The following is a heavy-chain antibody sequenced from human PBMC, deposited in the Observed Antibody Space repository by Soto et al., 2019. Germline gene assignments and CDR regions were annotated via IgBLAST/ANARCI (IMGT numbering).Heavy chain of an antibody. J-gene: IGHJ4*02. CDR3: LRTSHYGSGSWNFDS. CDR1: GFTLSDHY. CDR2: TRNKANSYTT. D-gene: IGHD3-10*01. V-gene: IGHV3-72*01. Sequence: EVQLVESGGGLVQPGRSLRLSCAGSGFTLSDHYMDWVRQAPGKGLEWVGRTRNKANSYTTEYAASVKGRFTVSSDASLNSVYLQMNSLKTEDTAVYYCLRTSHYGSGSWNFDSWGQGTLVTVSS.